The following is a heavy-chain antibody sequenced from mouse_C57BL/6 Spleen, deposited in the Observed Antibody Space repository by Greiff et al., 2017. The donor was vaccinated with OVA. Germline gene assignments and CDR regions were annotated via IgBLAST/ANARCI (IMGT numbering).Heavy chain of an antibody. V-gene: IGHV1-18*01. CDR1: GYTFTDYN. D-gene: IGHD2-4*01. J-gene: IGHJ4*01. CDR2: INPNNGGT. Sequence: EVQLQQSGPELVKPGASVKIPCKASGYTFTDYNMDWVKQSHGKSLEWIGDINPNNGGTIYNQKFKGKATLTVDKSSSQAYMELRSLTSEDTAVYYCARGSYDYDDGESAMDYWGQGTSVTVSS. CDR3: ARGSYDYDDGESAMDY.